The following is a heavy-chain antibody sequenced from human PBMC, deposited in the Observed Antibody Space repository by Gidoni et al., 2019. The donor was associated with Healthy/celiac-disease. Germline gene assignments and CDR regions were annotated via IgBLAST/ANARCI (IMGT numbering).Heavy chain of an antibody. V-gene: IGHV1-69*04. Sequence: QVQLVQPGAEATPPGSSVKVSCKASGGTFSSYAISWVRQAPGQGLEWMGRITPILGIANYAQKYQGRVTITADKSTSTAYMELSSLRSEDTAVYYCARDLGELIYGSHDYWGQGTLVTDSS. CDR3: ARDLGELIYGSHDY. D-gene: IGHD3-10*01. CDR1: GGTFSSYA. J-gene: IGHJ4*02. CDR2: ITPILGIA.